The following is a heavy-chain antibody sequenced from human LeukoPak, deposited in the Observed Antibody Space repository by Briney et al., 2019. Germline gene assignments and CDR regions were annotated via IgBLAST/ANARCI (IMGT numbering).Heavy chain of an antibody. CDR3: AGYSSGNPIL. V-gene: IGHV3-30*03. Sequence: GGSLRLSCAPSGFTFSRHGMHWVRQAPGKGLEWVAIISNDGSRKYYAHSVEGRFTISRDNSKNTLYLQMNSLRAEDTAVYYCAGYSSGNPILWGQGTLVTVSS. CDR1: GFTFSRHG. D-gene: IGHD6-19*01. J-gene: IGHJ4*02. CDR2: ISNDGSRK.